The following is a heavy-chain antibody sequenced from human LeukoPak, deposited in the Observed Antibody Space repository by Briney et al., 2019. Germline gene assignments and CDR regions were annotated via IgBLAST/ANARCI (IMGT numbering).Heavy chain of an antibody. J-gene: IGHJ4*02. CDR3: AMGRSSGPTN. CDR2: IYHSGST. Sequence: GSLRLSRAASGFTFSSYAMSWVRQAPGKGLEWIGSIYHSGSTYYNPSLKSRVTISVDTSKNQFSLKLSSVTAADTAVYYCAMGRSSGPTNWGQGTLVTVSS. CDR1: GFTFSSYA. V-gene: IGHV4-38-2*01. D-gene: IGHD6-19*01.